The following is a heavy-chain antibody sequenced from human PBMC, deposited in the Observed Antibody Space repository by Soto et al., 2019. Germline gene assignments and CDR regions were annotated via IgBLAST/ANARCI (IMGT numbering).Heavy chain of an antibody. J-gene: IGHJ5*02. CDR2: INHSGST. V-gene: IGHV4-34*01. Sequence: QVQLQQWGAGLLKPSETLSLTCAVYGGSFSGYYWSWIRQPPGKGLEWIGEINHSGSTNYNPSLKSRVTISVDTCKDQFSLKLSSVSAADTAVYYCAREAWLSWFDPWGQGTLVTVSS. CDR1: GGSFSGYY. D-gene: IGHD3-10*01. CDR3: AREAWLSWFDP.